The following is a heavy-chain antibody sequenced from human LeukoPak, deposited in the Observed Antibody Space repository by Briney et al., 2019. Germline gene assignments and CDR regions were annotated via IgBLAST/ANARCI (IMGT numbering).Heavy chain of an antibody. D-gene: IGHD3-10*01. Sequence: GESLEISCKGSGYSFTSYWIGWVRQMPGKGLEWTGIIYPGDSDTRYSPSFQGQVTISADKSISTAYLQWSSLKASDTAMYYCARLSSRITAGSYGMDVWGQGTTVTVSS. V-gene: IGHV5-51*01. J-gene: IGHJ6*02. CDR3: ARLSSRITAGSYGMDV. CDR2: IYPGDSDT. CDR1: GYSFTSYW.